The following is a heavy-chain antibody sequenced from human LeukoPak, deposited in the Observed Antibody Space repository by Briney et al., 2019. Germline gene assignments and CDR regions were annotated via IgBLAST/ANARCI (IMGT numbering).Heavy chain of an antibody. V-gene: IGHV3-23*01. CDR2: ISGSGVST. J-gene: IGHJ4*02. D-gene: IGHD2-15*01. CDR3: AKSPLLGYCSGGSCYQVDN. Sequence: PGGSLRLSCAASGFTFNSYAMSWVRQAPGKGLEWVSAISGSGVSTYYADSVKGRFTISRDNSKNTLFLQMNSLRAEDTAVYYCAKSPLLGYCSGGSCYQVDNWGRGTLLTVSS. CDR1: GFTFNSYA.